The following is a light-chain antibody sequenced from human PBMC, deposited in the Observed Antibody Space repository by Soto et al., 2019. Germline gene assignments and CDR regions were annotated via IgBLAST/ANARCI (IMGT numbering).Light chain of an antibody. CDR1: QSVSSSY. CDR2: DAS. Sequence: ENVLTQSPGTLSLSPGERATLSCRASQSVSSSYLAWYQQKPGQAPRLLIYDASSRATGIPDRFSGSGSGTDFTLTIRRLEPEDFAVYFCQQYGSSPRTFGQGTKVEIK. V-gene: IGKV3-20*01. CDR3: QQYGSSPRT. J-gene: IGKJ1*01.